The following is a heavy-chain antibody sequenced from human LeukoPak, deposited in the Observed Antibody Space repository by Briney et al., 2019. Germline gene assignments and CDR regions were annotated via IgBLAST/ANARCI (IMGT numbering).Heavy chain of an antibody. Sequence: PGGSLRLSCAASGFTFSSYAMSWVRQAPGKGLEWVSAICGSGGSTYYADSVKGRFTISRDNSKNTLYLQMNSLRAEDTAVYYCAKGKGGATKGYYYYGMDVWGQGTTVTVSS. CDR1: GFTFSSYA. CDR3: AKGKGGATKGYYYYGMDV. J-gene: IGHJ6*02. V-gene: IGHV3-23*01. D-gene: IGHD1-26*01. CDR2: ICGSGGST.